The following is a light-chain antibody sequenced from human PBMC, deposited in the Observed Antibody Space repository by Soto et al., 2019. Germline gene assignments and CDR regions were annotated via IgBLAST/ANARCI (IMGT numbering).Light chain of an antibody. Sequence: DIQLTQSPSFLSASVGDRVTITCRTSQDISSYLAWYQQKPGKAPQLLISAASTLQSGVPSRFSRSGSGTEYTLTISSLQPEDVATYYCQQLKSYPLSFGGETKVEI. CDR1: QDISSY. V-gene: IGKV1-9*01. J-gene: IGKJ4*01. CDR2: AAS. CDR3: QQLKSYPLS.